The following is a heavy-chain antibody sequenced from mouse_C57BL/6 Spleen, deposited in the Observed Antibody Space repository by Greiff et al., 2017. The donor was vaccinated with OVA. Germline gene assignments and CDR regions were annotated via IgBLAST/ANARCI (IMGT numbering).Heavy chain of an antibody. CDR2: IDPETGGT. CDR3: TRYYGSSYLAY. J-gene: IGHJ3*01. D-gene: IGHD1-1*01. Sequence: QVQLQQSGAELVRPGASVTLSCKASGYTFTDYEMHWVKQTPVHGLVWIGAIDPETGGTAYNQKFKGKAILTADKSSSTAYMELRSLTSEDSAVYYCTRYYGSSYLAYWGQGTLVTVSA. CDR1: GYTFTDYE. V-gene: IGHV1-15*01.